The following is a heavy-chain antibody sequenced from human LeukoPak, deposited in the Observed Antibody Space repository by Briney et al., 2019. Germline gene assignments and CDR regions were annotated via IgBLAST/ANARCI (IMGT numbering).Heavy chain of an antibody. CDR1: GFTFSSYG. D-gene: IGHD1-26*01. CDR2: ISYDGSNK. CDR3: AKDGGSYYPMGGADY. J-gene: IGHJ4*02. V-gene: IGHV3-30*18. Sequence: PGGSLRLSCAASGFTFSSYGMHWVRQAPGKGLEWVAVISYDGSNKYYADSVKGRFTISRDNSKNTLYLQMNSLRAEDTAVYYCAKDGGSYYPMGGADYWGQGTLVTVSS.